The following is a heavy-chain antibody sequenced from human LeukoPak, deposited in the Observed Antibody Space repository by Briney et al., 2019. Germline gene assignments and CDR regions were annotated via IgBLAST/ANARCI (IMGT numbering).Heavy chain of an antibody. Sequence: SQTLSLTCAISGDSVSSNSSVWNWQRQSPSRGLMGLGKKNYRSKWYNDYAVSVKSRITLNPDTSKNQLSLKLSSVTPADTAVYYCARPGSREPGVLSYFDYWGQGTLVTVSS. CDR2: KNYRSKWYN. V-gene: IGHV6-1*01. D-gene: IGHD1-26*01. CDR3: ARPGSREPGVLSYFDY. CDR1: GDSVSSNSSV. J-gene: IGHJ4*02.